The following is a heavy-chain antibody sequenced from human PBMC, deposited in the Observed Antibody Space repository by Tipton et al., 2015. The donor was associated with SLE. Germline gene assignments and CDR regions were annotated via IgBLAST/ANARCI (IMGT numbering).Heavy chain of an antibody. CDR3: ARGISSGWWNY. V-gene: IGHV4-34*01. CDR2: INHSGST. D-gene: IGHD6-19*01. J-gene: IGHJ4*02. CDR1: GGSFSTYY. Sequence: TLSLTCAVYGGSFSTYYWSWIRQPPGKGLEWIGEINHSGSTNYNPSLKGRVTISVDTSKNQFSLKLTSVTAADTAVYYCARGISSGWWNYWGQGNLVTVSS.